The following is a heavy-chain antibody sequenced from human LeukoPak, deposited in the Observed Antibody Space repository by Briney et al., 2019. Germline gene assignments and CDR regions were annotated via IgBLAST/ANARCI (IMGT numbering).Heavy chain of an antibody. Sequence: SETLSLTCTVSGGSISSGSYYWSWIRQPAGKGLEWIGRIYTSGSTNYNPSLKSRVTISVDTSKNQFSLKLSSVTAADTAVYYCARQKSSSYDGNWFDPWGQGTLVTVSS. V-gene: IGHV4-61*02. J-gene: IGHJ5*02. CDR3: ARQKSSSYDGNWFDP. CDR2: IYTSGST. D-gene: IGHD6-13*01. CDR1: GGSISSGSYY.